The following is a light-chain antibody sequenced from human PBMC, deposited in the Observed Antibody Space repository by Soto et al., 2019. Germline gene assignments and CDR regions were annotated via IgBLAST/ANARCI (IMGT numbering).Light chain of an antibody. Sequence: DIVMTQSPDSLAVSLGERATINCNSSQIVLYSSNNKNYLAWYQQKPGQPPKLLIYWASTRESGVPDRFSGSGSGKDLTLTISSLQAEDVAVYYCKQYSSTQITFVLGTKVDIX. V-gene: IGKV4-1*01. CDR1: QIVLYSSNNKNY. J-gene: IGKJ4*01. CDR2: WAS. CDR3: KQYSSTQIT.